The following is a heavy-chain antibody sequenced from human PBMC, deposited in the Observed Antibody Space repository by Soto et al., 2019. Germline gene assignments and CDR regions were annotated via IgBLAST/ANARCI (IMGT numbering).Heavy chain of an antibody. CDR3: TKGGRQWLVTSDFNY. CDR1: GFTFSDYA. CDR2: VSHDGRNT. D-gene: IGHD6-19*01. V-gene: IGHV3-30*18. J-gene: IGHJ4*02. Sequence: VQLVESGGGVVQPGRSLRLSCAASGFTFSDYAMHWVRQAPGKGLEWVAVVSHDGRNTHYADSVKGRFTISRDSSKNTVALEMTSLRAEDTAVYYCTKGGRQWLVTSDFNYRGQGALVTVSS.